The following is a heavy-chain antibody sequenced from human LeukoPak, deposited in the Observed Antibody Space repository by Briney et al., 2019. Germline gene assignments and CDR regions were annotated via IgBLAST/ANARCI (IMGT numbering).Heavy chain of an antibody. Sequence: ASVKVSCKASGYTFTGYYMHWERQAPGQGLEWMGWINPNSGGTNYAQKFQGRVTMTRDTSISTAHMELSRLRSDDTAVYYCARDSRPIFEWQQLGGDYWGQGTLVTVSS. CDR3: ARDSRPIFEWQQLGGDY. CDR1: GYTFTGYY. V-gene: IGHV1-2*02. D-gene: IGHD6-13*01. CDR2: INPNSGGT. J-gene: IGHJ4*02.